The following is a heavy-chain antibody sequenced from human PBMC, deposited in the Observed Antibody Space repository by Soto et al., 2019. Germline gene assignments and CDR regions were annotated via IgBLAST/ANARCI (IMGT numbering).Heavy chain of an antibody. CDR3: SSRPSGMTSHAAFDF. CDR2: IKPDGSEK. CDR1: GLTFSGHW. Sequence: GGSLRLSCAASGLTFSGHWMTWVRQTPGKGLEWVASIKPDGSEKLYVDSVKGRFTISRDNAKNSLFLQMDSLRAEDTAVYYCSSRPSGMTSHAAFDFWCQGTLVPVSS. J-gene: IGHJ4*02. D-gene: IGHD2-21*02. V-gene: IGHV3-7*03.